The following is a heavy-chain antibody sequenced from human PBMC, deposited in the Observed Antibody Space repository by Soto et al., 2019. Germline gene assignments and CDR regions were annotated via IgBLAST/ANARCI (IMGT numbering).Heavy chain of an antibody. D-gene: IGHD6-13*01. CDR1: GFTFSDYY. J-gene: IGHJ4*02. CDR2: ISSSGSTI. V-gene: IGHV3-11*01. CDR3: VRLWGYTNSQLVPFDY. Sequence: GGSLRLSCAASGFTFSDYYMSWIRQAPGKGLEWVSYISSSGSTIYYADSVKGRFTISRDDSKNSLYLQMNSLKTEDTAVYYCVRLWGYTNSQLVPFDYWGQGTLVTVSS.